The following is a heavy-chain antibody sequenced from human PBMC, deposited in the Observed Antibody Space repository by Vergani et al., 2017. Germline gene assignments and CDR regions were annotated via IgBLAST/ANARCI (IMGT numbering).Heavy chain of an antibody. V-gene: IGHV4-38-2*01. CDR1: GYSISSGYY. D-gene: IGHD1-20*01. Sequence: QVQLQESGPVLVKPSETLSLTCAVSGYSISSGYYWGWIRQPPGKGLEWIGSIYHSGSTYYNPSLKSRVTISVDTSKNQFSLKLSSVTAADTAVYYCARQAPAWYNWNDLLYYYYYGMDVWGQGTTVTVSS. CDR3: ARQAPAWYNWNDLLYYYYYGMDV. J-gene: IGHJ6*02. CDR2: IYHSGST.